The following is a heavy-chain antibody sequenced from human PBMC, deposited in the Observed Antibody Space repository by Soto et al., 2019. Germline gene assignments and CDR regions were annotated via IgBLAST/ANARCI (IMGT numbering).Heavy chain of an antibody. D-gene: IGHD3-3*01. CDR3: ARTGFRDFWRGYFGY. V-gene: IGHV3-21*01. J-gene: IGHJ4*02. Sequence: GGSLRLSCVASGFSLSDYAVNWVRQAPGKGLEWVSSISSSSSYIYYADSVKGRFTISRDNAKNSLYLQMNSLRAEDTAVYYCARTGFRDFWRGYFGYWGQGTLVTVSS. CDR1: GFSLSDYA. CDR2: ISSSSSYI.